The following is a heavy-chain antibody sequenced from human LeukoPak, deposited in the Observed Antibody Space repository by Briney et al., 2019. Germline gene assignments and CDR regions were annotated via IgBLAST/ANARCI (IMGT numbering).Heavy chain of an antibody. CDR2: ISAYNGNT. D-gene: IGHD5-12*01. CDR3: ARVFESGYDLNAFDI. CDR1: GYTFTSYG. V-gene: IGHV1-18*01. Sequence: ASVKVSCKASGYTFTSYGISWVRQAPGQGLEWMGWISAYNGNTNYAQKLQGRVTMTTDTSTSTAYMELSRLRSDDTAVYYCARVFESGYDLNAFDIWGQGTMVTVSS. J-gene: IGHJ3*02.